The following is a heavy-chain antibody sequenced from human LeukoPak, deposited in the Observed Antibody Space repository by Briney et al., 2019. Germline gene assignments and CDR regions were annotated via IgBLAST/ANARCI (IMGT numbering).Heavy chain of an antibody. Sequence: GGSLRLSCAASGFTFSSYAMSWVRQAPGKGLEWVSGISGSGDNTYYADSVKGRFTISRDNSKNTLYVQVNSLGAEDTAAYYCAKGSYYDSSGSFYFDYWGQGTLVTVSS. D-gene: IGHD3-22*01. CDR3: AKGSYYDSSGSFYFDY. CDR2: ISGSGDNT. CDR1: GFTFSSYA. J-gene: IGHJ4*02. V-gene: IGHV3-23*01.